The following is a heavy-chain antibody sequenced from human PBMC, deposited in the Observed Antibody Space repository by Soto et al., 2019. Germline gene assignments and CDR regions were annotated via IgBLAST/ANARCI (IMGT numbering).Heavy chain of an antibody. CDR2: ISYDGSNT. Sequence: QVQLVESGGGVVQPGRSLRLSCEASGFTFSTYGMHWVRQAPGKGLEWVAVISYDGSNTYYADSVKGRFTISRDNSKNTLFLQMNILSADDLAVYYCAKDFTRFLVLPHYYHGLDVWGQGTTVTVSS. CDR1: GFTFSTYG. D-gene: IGHD3-3*01. J-gene: IGHJ6*02. V-gene: IGHV3-30*18. CDR3: AKDFTRFLVLPHYYHGLDV.